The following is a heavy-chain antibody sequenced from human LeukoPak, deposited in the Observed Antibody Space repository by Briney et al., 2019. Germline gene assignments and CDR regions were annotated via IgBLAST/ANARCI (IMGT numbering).Heavy chain of an antibody. CDR2: IYHSGST. CDR1: GGSISSGGYS. Sequence: SQTLSLTCAVSGGSISSGGYSWSWIRQPPGKGLEWIGYIYHSGSTYYNPSLKSRVTISVDTSKNQFSLKLSSVTAADTAVYYCARSFYGYFDLWGRGTLVTVSS. V-gene: IGHV4-30-2*02. CDR3: ARSFYGYFDL. J-gene: IGHJ2*01. D-gene: IGHD3-16*02.